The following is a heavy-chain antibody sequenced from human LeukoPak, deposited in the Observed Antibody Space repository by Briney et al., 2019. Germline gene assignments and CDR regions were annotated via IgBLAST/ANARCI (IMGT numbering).Heavy chain of an antibody. CDR2: IYTSGST. CDR1: GGSISSGSYY. D-gene: IGHD3-3*01. J-gene: IGHJ6*03. Sequence: SGTLSLTCTVSGGSISSGSYYWSWIRQPAGKGLEWIGRIYTSGSTNYNPSLKSRVTISVDTSKNQFSLKLSSVTAADTAVYYCARDRFLEWSAYYYHMDVWGKGTTVTVSS. V-gene: IGHV4-61*02. CDR3: ARDRFLEWSAYYYHMDV.